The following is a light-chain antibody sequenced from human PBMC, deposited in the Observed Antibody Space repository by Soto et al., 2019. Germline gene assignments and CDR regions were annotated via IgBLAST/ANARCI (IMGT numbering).Light chain of an antibody. CDR2: DVS. Sequence: QSVLTQPASVSGSPGQSITIPCTGTSSDVGGYNYVSWYQQHPGKAPKLMIYDVSNRPSGVSNRFSGSKSGNTASLTISGLQAEGEADYYCSSYTSSSTYVFGTGTKVTV. CDR3: SSYTSSSTYV. J-gene: IGLJ1*01. V-gene: IGLV2-14*01. CDR1: SSDVGGYNY.